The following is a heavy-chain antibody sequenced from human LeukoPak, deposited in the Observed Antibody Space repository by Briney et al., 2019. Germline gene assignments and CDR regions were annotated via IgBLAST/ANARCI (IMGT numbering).Heavy chain of an antibody. CDR2: IYHSGST. J-gene: IGHJ5*02. CDR3: ARKVDRYNWFDP. D-gene: IGHD5-12*01. V-gene: IGHV4-30-2*01. CDR1: GGSISSGGYS. Sequence: SQTLSLTCAVSGGSISSGGYSWSWIRQPPGKCLEWIGYIYHSGSTYYNPSLKSRVTISVDRSKNQFSLKLSSVTAADTAVYYCARKVDRYNWFDPWGQGTLVTVSS.